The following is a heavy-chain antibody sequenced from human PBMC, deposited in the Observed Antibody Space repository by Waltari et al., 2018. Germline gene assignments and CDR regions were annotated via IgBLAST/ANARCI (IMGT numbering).Heavy chain of an antibody. CDR3: ARAREQNYDFWNGYSFYFDH. CDR2: ISSRDNIK. V-gene: IGHV3-11*01. J-gene: IGHJ4*02. CDR1: GFSFSDYY. Sequence: QVQLVESGGGLVNPGGSLRLSCAASGFSFSDYYMTWIRQAPGKGLEWIGYISSRDNIKYHADSVKGRFTISRDNAKNSLFLQMKSLRAEDTAVYYCARAREQNYDFWNGYSFYFDHWGQGALVTVSS. D-gene: IGHD3-3*01.